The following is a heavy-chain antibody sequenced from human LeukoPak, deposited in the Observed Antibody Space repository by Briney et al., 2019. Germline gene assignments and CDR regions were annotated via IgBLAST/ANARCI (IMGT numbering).Heavy chain of an antibody. CDR2: ISSSGSTI. V-gene: IGHV3-48*03. D-gene: IGHD3-10*01. J-gene: IGHJ3*02. Sequence: GGSLRLSCAASGFTFSSYEMNWVRQAPGKGLEWVSYISSSGSTIYYADSVKGRFTISRDNANNSLYLQMNSLRAEDTAVYYCARGVSPSLWFGELLYAFDIWGQGTMVTVSS. CDR3: ARGVSPSLWFGELLYAFDI. CDR1: GFTFSSYE.